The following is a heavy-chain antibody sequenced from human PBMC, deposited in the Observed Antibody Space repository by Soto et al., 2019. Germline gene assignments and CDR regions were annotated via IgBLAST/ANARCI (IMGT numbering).Heavy chain of an antibody. J-gene: IGHJ4*02. D-gene: IGHD3-9*01. Sequence: PSETLSLTCTASGGSISSYYWSWIRQPPGKGLEWIGYIYYSGSTNYNPSLKSRVTISVDTSKNQFSLKLSSVTAADTAVYYCARDSGDILTGYYHDYWGQGTLVTVSS. CDR2: IYYSGST. CDR1: GGSISSYY. CDR3: ARDSGDILTGYYHDY. V-gene: IGHV4-59*01.